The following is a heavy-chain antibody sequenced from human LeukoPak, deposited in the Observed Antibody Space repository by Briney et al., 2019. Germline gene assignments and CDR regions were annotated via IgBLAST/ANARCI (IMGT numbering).Heavy chain of an antibody. V-gene: IGHV3-23*01. Sequence: PGGSLRLSCAASGFTFSSYAMSWVRQAPGKGLEWVSAISGSGGSTYYADSVKGRFTTSRDNSKNTLYLQMNSLRAEDTAVYYCANQMIKYGDYAYYGMDVWGQGTTVTVSS. CDR2: ISGSGGST. D-gene: IGHD4-17*01. CDR3: ANQMIKYGDYAYYGMDV. J-gene: IGHJ6*02. CDR1: GFTFSSYA.